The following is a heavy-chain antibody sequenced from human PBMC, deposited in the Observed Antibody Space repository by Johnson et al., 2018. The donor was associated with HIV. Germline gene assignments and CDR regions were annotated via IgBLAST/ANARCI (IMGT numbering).Heavy chain of an antibody. D-gene: IGHD3-10*01. Sequence: QVQLVESGGGVVQPGGSLRLSCAASGFTFSSYGMHWVRQAPGKGLEWVAFIRYDGSNKYYADSVKGRFPISRDNSKNTLYLQMNSLRAEDTAVYYCAKDLPRAMVRAIDAFDIWGQGTMVTVSS. CDR3: AKDLPRAMVRAIDAFDI. CDR1: GFTFSSYG. J-gene: IGHJ3*02. CDR2: IRYDGSNK. V-gene: IGHV3-30*02.